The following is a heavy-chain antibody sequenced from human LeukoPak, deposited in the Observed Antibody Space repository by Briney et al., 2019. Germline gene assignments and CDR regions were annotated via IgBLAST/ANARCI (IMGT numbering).Heavy chain of an antibody. Sequence: GVSLRCSCAASRFTFSSYWLHWLRHAPGKGLMGVARINTDGSTTGYTDSVKGRFAISRDNAKNTLYLQMNSLRVEDTAVYYCAHFGSGWANDCWGQGTLVTVSS. J-gene: IGHJ4*02. V-gene: IGHV3-74*01. CDR2: INTDGSTT. D-gene: IGHD6-19*01. CDR1: RFTFSSYW. CDR3: AHFGSGWANDC.